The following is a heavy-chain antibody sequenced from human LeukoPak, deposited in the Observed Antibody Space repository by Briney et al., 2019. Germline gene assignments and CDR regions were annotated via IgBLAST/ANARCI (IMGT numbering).Heavy chain of an antibody. Sequence: GGSPRLSCAASGFTFSSYAMSWVRQAPGKGLEWVSAISGSGGSTYYADSVKGRFTISRNNSKNTLYLQMNSLRAEDTAVYSCAKDVSAGYDSSGYYDYWGQGTLVTVSS. J-gene: IGHJ4*02. V-gene: IGHV3-23*01. D-gene: IGHD3-22*01. CDR2: ISGSGGST. CDR1: GFTFSSYA. CDR3: AKDVSAGYDSSGYYDY.